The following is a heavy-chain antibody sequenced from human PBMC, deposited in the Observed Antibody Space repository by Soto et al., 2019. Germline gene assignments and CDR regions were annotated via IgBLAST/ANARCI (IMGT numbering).Heavy chain of an antibody. CDR3: ARLTYYYVSSGYYYQYYFPY. Sequence: GGSLRLSCAASGFTFSSYDMHWVRQATGKGLEWVSAIGTAGDTYYPGSVKGRFTISRENAKNSLYLQMNSLRAEDTAVYYCARLTYYYVSSGYYYQYYFPYWGPGTLVTVSS. D-gene: IGHD3-22*01. CDR2: IGTAGDT. J-gene: IGHJ4*02. V-gene: IGHV3-13*01. CDR1: GFTFSSYD.